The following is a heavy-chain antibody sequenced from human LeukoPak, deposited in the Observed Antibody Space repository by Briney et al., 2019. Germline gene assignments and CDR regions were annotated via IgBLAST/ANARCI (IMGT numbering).Heavy chain of an antibody. Sequence: SETLSLTCTVSGRSISSSYGSWIRQPPGKGLEWIGYIYYSGITNYNPSLKSRVTISLDTSKNQFSLKLNSVTSANTAVYYCARASGAFDYWGQGALVTVSS. CDR2: IYYSGIT. CDR1: GRSISSSY. J-gene: IGHJ4*02. CDR3: ARASGAFDY. V-gene: IGHV4-59*01.